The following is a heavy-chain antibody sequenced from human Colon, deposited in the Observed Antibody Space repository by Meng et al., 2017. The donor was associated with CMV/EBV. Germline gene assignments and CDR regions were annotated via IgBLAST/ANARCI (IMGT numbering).Heavy chain of an antibody. J-gene: IGHJ6*02. Sequence: GGSLRLSCAASGFSFGSYEMNWVRQAPGKGLEWVSYISSSGSTIHYADSVKGRFTISRDNVKNSLYLHMNSLRAEDTAVYYCATVVRFPVGGHYYYYGMDVWGQGTTVTVSS. D-gene: IGHD2-21*01. CDR1: GFSFGSYE. V-gene: IGHV3-48*03. CDR2: ISSSGSTI. CDR3: ATVVRFPVGGHYYYYGMDV.